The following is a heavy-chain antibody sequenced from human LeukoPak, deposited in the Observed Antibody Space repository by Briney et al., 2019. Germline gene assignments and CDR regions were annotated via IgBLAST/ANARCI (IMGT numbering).Heavy chain of an antibody. CDR1: GFTFSSYC. Sequence: GGSLRLSCAASGFTFSSYCMHWVRQAPGKGLEWVAFIRYDGSNKYYADSVKGRFTISRDNSKNTLYLQMNSLRAEDTAVYYCARQSGWFYYFDYWGQGTLVTVSS. J-gene: IGHJ4*02. CDR2: IRYDGSNK. V-gene: IGHV3-30*02. CDR3: ARQSGWFYYFDY. D-gene: IGHD6-19*01.